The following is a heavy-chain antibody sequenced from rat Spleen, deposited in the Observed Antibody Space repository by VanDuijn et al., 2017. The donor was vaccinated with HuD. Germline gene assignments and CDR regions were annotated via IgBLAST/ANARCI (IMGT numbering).Heavy chain of an antibody. V-gene: IGHV5-25*01. CDR1: GFTFSNYY. CDR3: ARAYSSYWYFDF. CDR2: ISTGGGNT. D-gene: IGHD1-2*01. J-gene: IGHJ1*01. Sequence: EVQLVESGGGLVQPGRSMKLSCAASGFTFSNYYMAWVRQAPTKGLEWVASISTGGGNTYYRDSVKGRFTISRDNAKSTLYLQMDSLRSEDTATYYCARAYSSYWYFDFWGPGTMVTVSS.